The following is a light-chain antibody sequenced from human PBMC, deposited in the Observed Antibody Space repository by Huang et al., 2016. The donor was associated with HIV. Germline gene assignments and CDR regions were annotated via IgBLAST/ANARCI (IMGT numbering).Light chain of an antibody. Sequence: IQLTQSPSSLSASVGDTVTITCRASQGTGNYLAWYQQKPGKAPNLLIYGASTVQSGVPSRFSGSGSGTDFTLAISSLQPEDSATYYCQQVNTYPLTFGGGTKVVIK. CDR3: QQVNTYPLT. J-gene: IGKJ4*01. CDR1: QGTGNY. CDR2: GAS. V-gene: IGKV1-9*01.